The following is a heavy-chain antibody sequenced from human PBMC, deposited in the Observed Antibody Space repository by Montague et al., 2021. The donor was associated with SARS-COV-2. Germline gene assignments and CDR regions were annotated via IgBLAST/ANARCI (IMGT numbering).Heavy chain of an antibody. CDR1: GGSISTSNYY. D-gene: IGHD6-13*01. Sequence: SETLSLTCSVSGGSISTSNYYWGWIRQPPGKGLEWIGSVYYSGSTYYNPPLKSRVTVPVDTSKNQFSLKISSVTAADTAVYFCAGQSASSPFDHWGQGTLVTVSS. CDR3: AGQSASSPFDH. J-gene: IGHJ4*02. V-gene: IGHV4-39*01. CDR2: VYYSGST.